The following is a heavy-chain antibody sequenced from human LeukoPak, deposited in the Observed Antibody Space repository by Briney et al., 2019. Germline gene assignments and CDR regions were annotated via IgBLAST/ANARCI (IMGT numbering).Heavy chain of an antibody. V-gene: IGHV3-66*01. CDR2: IYSGGST. Sequence: GGSLRLSCAASGFTVNGNYMNWVRQAPGKGLEWVSVIYSGGSTYYADSVKGRFTISRDNSKNTLYLQMNSLRAEDTAVYYCARDGAAAHGTPYYFDYWGQGTLVTVSS. D-gene: IGHD6-13*01. CDR1: GFTVNGNY. CDR3: ARDGAAAHGTPYYFDY. J-gene: IGHJ4*02.